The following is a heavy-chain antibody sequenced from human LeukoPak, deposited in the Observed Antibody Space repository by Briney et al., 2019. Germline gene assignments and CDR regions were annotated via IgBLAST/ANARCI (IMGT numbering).Heavy chain of an antibody. CDR2: ISYDGSNK. D-gene: IGHD3-10*01. J-gene: IGHJ6*02. V-gene: IGHV3-33*05. CDR3: TRDSYISDVYYGMDV. CDR1: GFTFCSYG. Sequence: AGVSLRLSCAASGFTFCSYGMHWVRQAPGKGLEWVAVISYDGSNKYYADSVKGRFTISRDNAKNTLYLQMNSLRAVDAAVYFCTRDSYISDVYYGMDVWGQGATVTVSS.